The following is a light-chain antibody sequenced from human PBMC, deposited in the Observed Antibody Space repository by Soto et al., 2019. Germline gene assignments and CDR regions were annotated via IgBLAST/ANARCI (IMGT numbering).Light chain of an antibody. CDR2: GAS. Sequence: EIVLTQSPGTLSLSPGERATLSCRASQSVSSSYLAWYQHKPGQAPRLLIYGASSRATGIPDRFSGSGSGTDFTLTINSLQPEDFATYSCQQTYNAPYTFGQGTMLEIK. CDR1: QSVSSSY. V-gene: IGKV3-20*01. J-gene: IGKJ2*01. CDR3: QQTYNAPYT.